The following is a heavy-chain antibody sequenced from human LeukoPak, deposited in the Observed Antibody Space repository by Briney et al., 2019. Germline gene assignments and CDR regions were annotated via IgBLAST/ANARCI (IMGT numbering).Heavy chain of an antibody. CDR2: IWYDGSNK. V-gene: IGHV3-33*01. CDR1: GFTFSSYG. D-gene: IGHD4-23*01. CDR3: ARSQLRWYTDY. J-gene: IGHJ4*02. Sequence: GGSLRLSCAASGFTFSSYGMHWVRQAPGKGLECVAVIWYDGSNKYYADSVKGRFTISRDNSKNTLYLQMNSLRAEDTAVYYCARSQLRWYTDYWGQGTLVTVSS.